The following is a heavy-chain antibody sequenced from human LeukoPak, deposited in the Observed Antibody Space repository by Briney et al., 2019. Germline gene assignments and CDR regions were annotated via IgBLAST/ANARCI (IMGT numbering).Heavy chain of an antibody. J-gene: IGHJ5*02. V-gene: IGHV3-21*01. CDR3: TRAFSGYLEWLSGRFDP. CDR1: GFTFSSYS. CDR2: ISSSSSYI. Sequence: GGSLRLSCAASGFTFSSYSMNWVRQAPGKGLEWVSSISSSSSYIYYADTVKGRFTISRDNAKNSLYLQMNSLRAEDTAVYYCTRAFSGYLEWLSGRFDPWGQGTLVTVSS. D-gene: IGHD3-3*01.